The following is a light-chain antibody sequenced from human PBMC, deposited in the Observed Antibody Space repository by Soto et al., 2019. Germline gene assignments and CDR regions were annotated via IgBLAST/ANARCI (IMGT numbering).Light chain of an antibody. Sequence: QAVVTQEPSLTVSPGGTVTLTCASSTGAVTSGYYAGWLQQKPGQAPRALIYSTNNKHSWTPARFSGSLLGGKAALTLSGVQPEEEAEYYCLLLSGGGVVFGGGTKVTVL. J-gene: IGLJ2*01. CDR1: TGAVTSGYY. V-gene: IGLV7-43*01. CDR2: STN. CDR3: LLLSGGGVV.